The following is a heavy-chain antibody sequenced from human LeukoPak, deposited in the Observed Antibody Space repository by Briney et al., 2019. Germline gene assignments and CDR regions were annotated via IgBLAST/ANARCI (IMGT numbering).Heavy chain of an antibody. V-gene: IGHV4-59*01. D-gene: IGHD1-26*01. Sequence: SETLSLTCTVSGGSISSYYWSWIRQPPGKGLEWNGYIYYSGSTNYNPSLKSRVTISVDTSKNQFSLKLSSVTAADTAVYYCARVGSYSDWFDPWGQGTRVTVSS. CDR3: ARVGSYSDWFDP. CDR2: IYYSGST. J-gene: IGHJ5*02. CDR1: GGSISSYY.